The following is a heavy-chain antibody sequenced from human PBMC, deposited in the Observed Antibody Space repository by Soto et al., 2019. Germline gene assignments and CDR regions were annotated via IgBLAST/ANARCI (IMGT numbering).Heavy chain of an antibody. D-gene: IGHD6-19*01. CDR2: ISVNNGNT. CDR3: ARDRNIEVAGAQPLLP. J-gene: IGHJ4*02. CDR1: GYTFSSYG. V-gene: IGHV1-18*01. Sequence: ASVKVSCKTSGYTFSSYGVSWVRRAPGQGLEWMGWISVNNGNTKYAQKVQGRVTMTTDTSTSTAYMELRSLRSDDTAVYYCARDRNIEVAGAQPLLPWGQGTLVTVSS.